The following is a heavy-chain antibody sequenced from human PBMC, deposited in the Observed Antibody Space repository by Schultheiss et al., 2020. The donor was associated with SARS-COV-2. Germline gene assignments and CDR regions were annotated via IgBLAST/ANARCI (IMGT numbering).Heavy chain of an antibody. Sequence: SETLSLTCSVSGGFISSYHWSWIRQPAGKGLEWIGRIYTSGSTNYNPSLKSRVTMSVDTSKNQFSLKLSSVTAADTAVYYCASPKLRIVGATGAFDIWGQGTMVTVSS. CDR2: IYTSGST. CDR1: GGFISSYH. V-gene: IGHV4-4*07. D-gene: IGHD1-26*01. J-gene: IGHJ3*02. CDR3: ASPKLRIVGATGAFDI.